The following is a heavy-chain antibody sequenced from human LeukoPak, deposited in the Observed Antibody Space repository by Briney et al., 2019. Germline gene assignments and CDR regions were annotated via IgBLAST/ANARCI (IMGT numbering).Heavy chain of an antibody. V-gene: IGHV4-59*01. CDR3: AREEVGAPGVFDI. D-gene: IGHD1-26*01. Sequence: PSETLSLTCTVSGGSISSYYWSWIRQPPGKGLEWIGYVYYSGSTNYNPSLKSRVTISVDTSKNQFSLKLTSVTAADTAVYYCAREEVGAPGVFDIWGQGTMVTVSS. J-gene: IGHJ3*02. CDR1: GGSISSYY. CDR2: VYYSGST.